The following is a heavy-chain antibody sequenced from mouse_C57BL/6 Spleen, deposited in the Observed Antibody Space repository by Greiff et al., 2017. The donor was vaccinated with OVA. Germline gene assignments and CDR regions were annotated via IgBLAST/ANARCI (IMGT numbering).Heavy chain of an antibody. CDR3: ARGNRDYGSRRYFDD. D-gene: IGHD1-1*01. Sequence: VQLQQSGAELVKPGASVKLSCKASGYTFTSYWMQWVKQRPGQGLEWIGEIDPSDSYTNYNQKFKGKATLTVDTSSSTDYLQLSRLTSEDSAVYYCARGNRDYGSRRYFDDWSQGTTLTVSS. J-gene: IGHJ2*01. CDR1: GYTFTSYW. V-gene: IGHV1-50*01. CDR2: IDPSDSYT.